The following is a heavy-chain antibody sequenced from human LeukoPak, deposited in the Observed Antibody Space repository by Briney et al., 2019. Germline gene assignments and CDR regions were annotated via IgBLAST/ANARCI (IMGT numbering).Heavy chain of an antibody. V-gene: IGHV3-48*02. CDR3: ARDLNFSY. CDR1: GFTFSSYS. D-gene: IGHD2/OR15-2a*01. CDR2: ISSSGSTI. J-gene: IGHJ4*02. Sequence: GGSLRLSCAASGFTFSSYSINWVRQAPGKGLEWVSYISSSGSTIYYSDSVKGRFTISRDNAKNSLCLQMNSLRDEDTAVYYCARDLNFSYWGQGTLVTVSS.